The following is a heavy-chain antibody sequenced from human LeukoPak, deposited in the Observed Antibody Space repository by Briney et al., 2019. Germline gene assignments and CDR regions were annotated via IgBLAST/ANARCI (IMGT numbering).Heavy chain of an antibody. Sequence: SETLSFTCTVSGGSISTDYWTWIRQPAGKGLEWIRLIYTSGGTNYNPSLKSRVTMSVDTSKNQFSLKLTSVTAADTAVYYCASDFGYWGQGTLVTVSS. CDR1: GGSISTDY. D-gene: IGHD3-10*01. CDR3: ASDFGY. CDR2: IYTSGGT. J-gene: IGHJ4*02. V-gene: IGHV4-4*07.